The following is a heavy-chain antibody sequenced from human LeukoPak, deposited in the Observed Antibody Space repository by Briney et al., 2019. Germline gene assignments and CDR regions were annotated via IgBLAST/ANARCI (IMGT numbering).Heavy chain of an antibody. CDR3: AREGLAARRGAFDI. CDR2: IYTSGST. D-gene: IGHD6-6*01. J-gene: IGHJ3*02. Sequence: SETLSLTCTVSGGSISSGTYYWSWIRQPAGKGLEWIGRIYTSGSTTYNPSLKSRVTISGDTSENQFSLRLSSVTAADTAVYYCAREGLAARRGAFDIWGQGTVVSVSS. V-gene: IGHV4-61*02. CDR1: GGSISSGTYY.